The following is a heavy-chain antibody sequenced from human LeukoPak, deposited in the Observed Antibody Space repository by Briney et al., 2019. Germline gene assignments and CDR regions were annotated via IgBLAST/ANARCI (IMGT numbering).Heavy chain of an antibody. J-gene: IGHJ4*02. CDR3: ARVVSAARDPYFDY. V-gene: IGHV1-69*13. CDR1: GYTFTGYY. Sequence: GASVKVSCKASGYTFTGYYMHWVRQAPGQGLEWMGGIIPIFGTANYAQKFQGRVTITADESTSTAYMELSSLRSEDTAVYYCARVVSAARDPYFDYWGQGTLVTVSS. D-gene: IGHD6-6*01. CDR2: IIPIFGTA.